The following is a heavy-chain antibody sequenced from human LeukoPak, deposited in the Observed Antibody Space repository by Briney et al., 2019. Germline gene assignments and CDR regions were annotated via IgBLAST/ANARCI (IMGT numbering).Heavy chain of an antibody. V-gene: IGHV3-64D*09. CDR3: VREGWPLSFSFLLTN. D-gene: IGHD3-9*01. J-gene: IGHJ4*02. CDR2: ISSNGETT. Sequence: GGSLRLSCSASGITLSSFAIHWVRQAPGRGLEYVSVISSNGETTYYADSVKGRFTISRDNSKNTLYLQMTSLKNEGTAVYYCVREGWPLSFSFLLTNWGQGTLVTVSS. CDR1: GITLSSFA.